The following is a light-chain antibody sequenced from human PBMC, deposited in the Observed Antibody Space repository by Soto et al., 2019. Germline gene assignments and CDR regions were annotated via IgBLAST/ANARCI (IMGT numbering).Light chain of an antibody. V-gene: IGLV2-14*01. Sequence: QSALTQPVSVSGSPGQSITMSCTGTSSDVGAYNYVYWYRQHPGKAPKLIIYDVSNRPSGVSNRFSGSKSGNMASLIISGLQAEDEADYYCTSYTSSSGDVFGTGTKVTVL. J-gene: IGLJ1*01. CDR3: TSYTSSSGDV. CDR2: DVS. CDR1: SSDVGAYNY.